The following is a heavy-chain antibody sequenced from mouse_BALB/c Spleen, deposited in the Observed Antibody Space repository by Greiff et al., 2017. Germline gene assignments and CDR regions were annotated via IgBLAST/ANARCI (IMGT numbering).Heavy chain of an antibody. Sequence: EVKVEESGGGLVKPGGSLKLSCAASGFTFSSYAMSWVRQTPEKRLEWVASISSGGSTYYPDSVKGRFTISRDNARNILYLQMSSLRSEDTAMYYCARGGVTTATEGYYFDYWGQGTTLTVSS. V-gene: IGHV5-6-5*01. CDR3: ARGGVTTATEGYYFDY. CDR2: ISSGGST. CDR1: GFTFSSYA. D-gene: IGHD1-2*01. J-gene: IGHJ2*01.